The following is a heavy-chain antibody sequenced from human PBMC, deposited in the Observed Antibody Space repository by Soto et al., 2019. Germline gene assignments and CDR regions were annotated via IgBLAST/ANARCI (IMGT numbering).Heavy chain of an antibody. CDR3: ARDFPASGAYSFGFAY. J-gene: IGHJ4*02. D-gene: IGHD4-17*01. Sequence: QVQLVQSGAEVKKPGSSVKVSCKASGGTFSSYAISWVRQAPGQGLEWMGGIIPIFGTANYAQKFQGRVTFAXXDXAXXAYMGLSSLRSEATAVYYCARDFPASGAYSFGFAYWGQGTLVTVSS. CDR1: GGTFSSYA. CDR2: IIPIFGTA. V-gene: IGHV1-69*05.